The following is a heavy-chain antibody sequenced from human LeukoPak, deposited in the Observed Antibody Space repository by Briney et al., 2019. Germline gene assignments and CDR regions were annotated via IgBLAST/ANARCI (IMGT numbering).Heavy chain of an antibody. V-gene: IGHV4-31*03. Sequence: SETLSLTCTVSGGSISSGIFYWSWIRQHPGKGLEWIGYFYYSGGTYYNPSLKSRVTISVDTSKDQFSLKLSSVTAADTAVYYCARGLHGIDYWGQGTLVTVSS. CDR3: ARGLHGIDY. CDR2: FYYSGGT. CDR1: GGSISSGIFY. J-gene: IGHJ4*02. D-gene: IGHD5-24*01.